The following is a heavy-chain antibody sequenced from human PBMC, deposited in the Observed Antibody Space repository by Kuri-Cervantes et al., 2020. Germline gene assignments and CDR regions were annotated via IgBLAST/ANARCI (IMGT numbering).Heavy chain of an antibody. D-gene: IGHD6-19*01. CDR1: GFTFSSYS. J-gene: IGHJ4*02. CDR2: ISSSSSTI. V-gene: IGHV3-48*02. CDR3: ARDTHGYSSGWKTPYYFDY. Sequence: GESLKISCAASGFTFSSYSMNWVRQAPGKGLEWVSYISSSSSTIYYADSVKGRFTISRDNAKNSLYLQMNSLRDEDTAVYYCARDTHGYSSGWKTPYYFDYRGQGTLVTVSS.